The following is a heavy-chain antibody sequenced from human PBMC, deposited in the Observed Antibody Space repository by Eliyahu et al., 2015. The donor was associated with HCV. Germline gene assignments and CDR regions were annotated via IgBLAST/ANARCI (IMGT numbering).Heavy chain of an antibody. CDR3: ARSRGVTIPSWFDP. CDR2: IYYSGST. Sequence: QVQLQESGPGLVKPSDTLSLTCAVSGYSISSSNWWGWIRQPPGKGLEWIGYIYYSGSTLHHPSLKSRVTMSVDTSKNQFSLKLSSVTAVDTAVYYCARSRGVTIPSWFDPWGQGTLVTVSS. D-gene: IGHD3-10*01. J-gene: IGHJ5*02. CDR1: GYSISSSNW. V-gene: IGHV4-28*01.